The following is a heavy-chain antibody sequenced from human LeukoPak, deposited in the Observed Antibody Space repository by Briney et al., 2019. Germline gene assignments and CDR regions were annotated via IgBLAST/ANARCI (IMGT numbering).Heavy chain of an antibody. CDR2: INHSGST. CDR3: ARGDIVVVPAAMGPPYYYGMDV. D-gene: IGHD2-2*01. V-gene: IGHV4-34*01. CDR1: GFTFSSYS. J-gene: IGHJ6*02. Sequence: GALRLSCAASGFTFSSYSMNWVRQAPGKGLEWIGEINHSGSTNYNPSLKSRVTISVDTSKNQFSLKLSSVTAADTAVYYCARGDIVVVPAAMGPPYYYGMDVWGQGTTVTVSS.